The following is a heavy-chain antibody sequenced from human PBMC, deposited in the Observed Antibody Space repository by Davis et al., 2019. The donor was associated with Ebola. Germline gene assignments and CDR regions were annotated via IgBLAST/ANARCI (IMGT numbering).Heavy chain of an antibody. V-gene: IGHV3-33*06. CDR3: AKDLAAAGTLGTDY. Sequence: PGGSLRLSCAASGFTFSSYGMHWVRQAPGKGLEWVAVIWYDGSNKYYADSVKGRFTISRDNSKNTLYLQMNSLRAEDTAVYYCAKDLAAAGTLGTDYWGQGTLVTVSS. D-gene: IGHD6-13*01. J-gene: IGHJ4*02. CDR1: GFTFSSYG. CDR2: IWYDGSNK.